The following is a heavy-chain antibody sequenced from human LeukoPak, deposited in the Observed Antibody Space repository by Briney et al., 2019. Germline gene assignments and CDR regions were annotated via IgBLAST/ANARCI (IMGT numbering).Heavy chain of an antibody. CDR2: IYYSGST. CDR1: GGSISSGDYY. J-gene: IGHJ2*01. D-gene: IGHD5-24*01. CDR3: ARGQDGYNNRDPWYFDL. Sequence: SETLSLTCTVSGGSISSGDYYWSWIRQPPGKGLEWIGYIYYSGSTYYNPSLKSRVTISVDTSKNQFSLKLSSVTAADTAVYYCARGQDGYNNRDPWYFDLWGRGTLVTVSS. V-gene: IGHV4-30-4*02.